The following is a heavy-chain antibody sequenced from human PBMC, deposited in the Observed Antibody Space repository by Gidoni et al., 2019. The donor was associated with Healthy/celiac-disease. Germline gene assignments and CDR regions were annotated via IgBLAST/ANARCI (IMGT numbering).Heavy chain of an antibody. V-gene: IGHV1-69*01. J-gene: IGHJ6*03. CDR2: IIPIFGTA. D-gene: IGHD4-17*01. CDR1: GGPFSSYA. Sequence: QVQLVQSGAEVKKPGSSVKVSCKASGGPFSSYAISWVRQATGQGLEWMGGIIPIFGTANYAQKFQGRVTITADESTSTAYMELSSLRSEDTAVYYCARASSGEPYYYYYYMDVWGKGTTVTVSS. CDR3: ARASSGEPYYYYYYMDV.